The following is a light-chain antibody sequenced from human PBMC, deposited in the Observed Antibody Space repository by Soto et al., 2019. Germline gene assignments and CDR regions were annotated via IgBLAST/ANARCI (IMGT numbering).Light chain of an antibody. CDR2: DAS. V-gene: IGKV1-5*01. Sequence: DIQMTQSPSTLSAPVGDRVTVTCRASQSISDWLAWYQQKPGKAPKLLIYDASSLESGVPSRFSGSGSGTEFTLTISSLQPDDFATYYCQQYESYSTFGQGTKVDIK. J-gene: IGKJ1*01. CDR1: QSISDW. CDR3: QQYESYST.